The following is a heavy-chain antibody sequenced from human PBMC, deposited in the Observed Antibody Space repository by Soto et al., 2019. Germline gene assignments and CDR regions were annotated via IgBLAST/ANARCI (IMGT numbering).Heavy chain of an antibody. V-gene: IGHV3-33*01. Sequence: GGSLSLSCAASGFTFSCYGLHWVRPAPGKGLEWVADIWYDGSNKYYADSVKGRFTISRDNSKNTLYLQMNNLRAEDTAVYYCARDPGNYGDYDYWGQGTLVTVSS. D-gene: IGHD4-17*01. CDR1: GFTFSCYG. CDR2: IWYDGSNK. J-gene: IGHJ4*02. CDR3: ARDPGNYGDYDY.